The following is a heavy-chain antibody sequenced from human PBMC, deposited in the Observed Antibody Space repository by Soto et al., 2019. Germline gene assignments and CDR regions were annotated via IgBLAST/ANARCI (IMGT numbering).Heavy chain of an antibody. CDR2: INHSGST. CDR3: ARHFSVDYFDY. V-gene: IGHV4-34*01. CDR1: GGSFSGYY. Sequence: SETLSRTCAVXGGSFSGYYWSWIRQPPGKGLEWIGEINHSGSTNYNPSLKSRVTISVDRSKNQFSLKLSSVTAADTAVYYCARHFSVDYFDYWGQGALVTVSS. J-gene: IGHJ4*02.